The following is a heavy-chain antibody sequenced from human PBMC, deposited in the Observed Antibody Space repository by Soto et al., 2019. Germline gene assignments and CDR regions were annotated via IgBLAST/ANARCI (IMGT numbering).Heavy chain of an antibody. D-gene: IGHD2-15*01. CDR1: GFTFSTYV. J-gene: IGHJ1*01. CDR2: ISYDSSNE. CDR3: ASPYCSGGSCYHTEYFQH. Sequence: QVHLVESGGGVVQPGRSLRLSCGASGFTFSTYVIHWVRQAPDKGLEWVAVISYDSSNELYADSVKGRFTISRDNSKNTLYLQMNNLRPDDTAVYYCASPYCSGGSCYHTEYFQHWGQGTLVTVSS. V-gene: IGHV3-30-3*01.